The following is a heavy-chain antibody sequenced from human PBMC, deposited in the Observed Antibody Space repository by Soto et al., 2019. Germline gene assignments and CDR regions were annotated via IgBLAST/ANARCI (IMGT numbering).Heavy chain of an antibody. V-gene: IGHV4-39*01. D-gene: IGHD3-3*01. CDR3: ARTRITIFGVVPPPDV. CDR2: IYYSGST. J-gene: IGHJ6*04. CDR1: GGSISSSSYY. Sequence: SETLSLTCTVSGGSISSSSYYWGWIRQPPGKGLEWIGSIYYSGSTYYNPSLKSRVTISVDTSKNQFSLKLSSVTAADTAVYYCARTRITIFGVVPPPDVWGKGTTVTVSS.